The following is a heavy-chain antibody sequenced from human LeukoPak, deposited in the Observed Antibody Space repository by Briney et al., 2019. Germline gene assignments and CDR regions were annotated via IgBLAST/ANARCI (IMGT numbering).Heavy chain of an antibody. D-gene: IGHD4-23*01. CDR3: ARGPTVAYYYYYGMDV. Sequence: PSETLSLTCAVSGVSIRNSSFYWGWIRQPPGKGLEWIASIYNSGTTYYNPSLKSRITIFVDTSKNQVSLKLSSVTAADTAVYYCARGPTVAYYYYYGMDVWGQGTTVTVSS. V-gene: IGHV4-39*01. J-gene: IGHJ6*02. CDR2: IYNSGTT. CDR1: GVSIRNSSFY.